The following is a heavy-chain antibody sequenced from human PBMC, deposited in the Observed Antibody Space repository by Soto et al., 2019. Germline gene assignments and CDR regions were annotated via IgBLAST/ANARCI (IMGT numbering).Heavy chain of an antibody. Sequence: TSETLSLTCAVSGGSINTYYWSWVRQPPGKGLEWIGNIHHSGSTYYNPSLKSRVTISADTSRNQFSLKLSSVIAADTAVYYCARADPDASVGYWGQGTLVTVSS. D-gene: IGHD3-16*01. CDR2: IHHSGST. CDR1: GGSINTYY. V-gene: IGHV4-59*01. CDR3: ARADPDASVGY. J-gene: IGHJ4*02.